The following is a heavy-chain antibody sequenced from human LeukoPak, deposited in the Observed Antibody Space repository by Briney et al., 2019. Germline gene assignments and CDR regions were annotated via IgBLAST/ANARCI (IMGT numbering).Heavy chain of an antibody. J-gene: IGHJ4*02. CDR2: ISYDGSNK. Sequence: GRSLRLSCAASGFTFSSYAMHWVRQAPGKGLEWVAVISYDGSNKYYADSVKGRFTISRDNSKNTLYLQMNSLRAEDTAVYYCAREKTTYYYDSSGYSYFDYWGQGTLVTVSS. V-gene: IGHV3-30*04. CDR1: GFTFSSYA. CDR3: AREKTTYYYDSSGYSYFDY. D-gene: IGHD3-22*01.